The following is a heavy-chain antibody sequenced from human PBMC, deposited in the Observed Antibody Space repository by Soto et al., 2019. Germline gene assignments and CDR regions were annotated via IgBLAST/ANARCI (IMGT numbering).Heavy chain of an antibody. CDR1: GYSFTSYW. Sequence: GESLKISCKGSGYSFTSYWISWVRQMPGKGLEWMGRIDPSDSYTNYSPSFQGHVTISADKSISTAYLQWSSLKASDTAMYYCARHVTANYYYYGMDVWGQGTTVTVSS. CDR2: IDPSDSYT. V-gene: IGHV5-10-1*01. J-gene: IGHJ6*02. CDR3: ARHVTANYYYYGMDV.